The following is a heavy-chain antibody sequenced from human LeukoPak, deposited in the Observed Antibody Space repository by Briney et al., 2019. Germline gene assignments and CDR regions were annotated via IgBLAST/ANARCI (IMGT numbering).Heavy chain of an antibody. J-gene: IGHJ3*01. CDR2: IYYSGST. CDR1: GCSISSYY. D-gene: IGHD3-9*01. CDR3: SRKSTLYYDILTGYXFXX. V-gene: IGHV4-59*01. Sequence: NPSETLSLTCTVSGCSISSYYWSWILQPPGKGLEWIGYIYYSGSTNYNPSPKKRVTISVDTSKNHYSLKLSSVTAADTAVYYFSRKSTLYYDILTGYXFXXWGXXXMVT.